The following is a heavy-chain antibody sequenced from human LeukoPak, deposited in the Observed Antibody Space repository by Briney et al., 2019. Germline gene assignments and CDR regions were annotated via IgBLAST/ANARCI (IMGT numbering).Heavy chain of an antibody. V-gene: IGHV4-34*01. D-gene: IGHD4-11*01. J-gene: IGHJ4*02. CDR3: AYSNYDPTSDY. CDR1: GGSFSGYY. CDR2: INHSGST. Sequence: SETLSLTCAMYGGSFSGYYWSCIRQPPGKGLEWIGEINHSGSTNYNPSLKSRVTMSLDTSKSQISLKVNSVTAADTAAYYCAYSNYDPTSDYWGQGTLVTVSS.